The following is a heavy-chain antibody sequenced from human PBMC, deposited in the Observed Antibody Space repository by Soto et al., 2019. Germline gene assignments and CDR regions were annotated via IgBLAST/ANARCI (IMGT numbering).Heavy chain of an antibody. D-gene: IGHD6-19*01. CDR1: GFTFSSYS. V-gene: IGHV3-21*04. CDR2: ISSSSSYI. Sequence: PGGSLRLSCAASGFTFSSYSMNWVRQAPGKGLEWVSSISSSSSYIYYADSVKGRFTISRDNAKNALYLQMNSLRAEDTAIYYCGKAHYTSGWPEPFDIWGQGTMVTVSS. CDR3: GKAHYTSGWPEPFDI. J-gene: IGHJ3*02.